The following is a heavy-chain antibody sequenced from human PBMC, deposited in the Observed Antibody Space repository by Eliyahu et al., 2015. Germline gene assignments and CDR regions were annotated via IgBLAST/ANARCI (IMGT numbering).Heavy chain of an antibody. Sequence: WIRQPPGKALEWLALIYWNDDKRYSPSLKSRLTITKDTSKNQVVLTMTNMDPVDTATYYCAHRAYTGYSYGYRLAFDIWGQGTMVTVSS. CDR2: IYWNDDK. J-gene: IGHJ3*02. D-gene: IGHD5-18*01. CDR3: AHRAYTGYSYGYRLAFDI. V-gene: IGHV2-5*01.